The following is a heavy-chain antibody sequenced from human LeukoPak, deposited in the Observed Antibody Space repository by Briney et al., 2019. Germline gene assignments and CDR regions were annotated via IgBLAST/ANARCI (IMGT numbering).Heavy chain of an antibody. CDR3: ARAHYDYVHDAFDI. V-gene: IGHV1-18*01. CDR2: ISAYNGNT. Sequence: ASVKVSCNASGYTFTSYGISWVRQAPGQGLEWMGWISAYNGNTNYAQKLQGRVTMTTDSSTTTAYMELRSLRSDDTAVYYCARAHYDYVHDAFDIWGQGTMVTVSS. D-gene: IGHD3-16*01. CDR1: GYTFTSYG. J-gene: IGHJ3*02.